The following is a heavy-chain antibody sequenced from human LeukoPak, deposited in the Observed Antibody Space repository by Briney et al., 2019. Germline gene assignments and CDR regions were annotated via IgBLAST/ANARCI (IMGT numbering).Heavy chain of an antibody. D-gene: IGHD3-10*01. Sequence: GGSLRLSCAASGFTFSSYAMSWVRQAPGKGLGWVSAISGSGGSTYYADSVKGRFTISRDDSKNTLYLQMNSLRAEDTAVYYCANLVLLWFGEFDAFDIWGQGTMVTVSS. CDR1: GFTFSSYA. V-gene: IGHV3-23*01. CDR2: ISGSGGST. CDR3: ANLVLLWFGEFDAFDI. J-gene: IGHJ3*02.